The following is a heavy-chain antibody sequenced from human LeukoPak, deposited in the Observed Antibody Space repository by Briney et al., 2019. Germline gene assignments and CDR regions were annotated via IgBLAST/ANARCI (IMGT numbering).Heavy chain of an antibody. CDR3: AREGRSSTPGY. Sequence: SEPLSLTCAVSGGPISGYYWSWIRQPAGKGLEWMGRISGSGSTDYDPSLRSRVTMSVDTSKNQFSLKLDSVTAAYTAVYYCAREGRSSTPGYWGQGTLVTVSS. CDR2: ISGSGST. V-gene: IGHV4-4*07. D-gene: IGHD2-15*01. J-gene: IGHJ4*02. CDR1: GGPISGYY.